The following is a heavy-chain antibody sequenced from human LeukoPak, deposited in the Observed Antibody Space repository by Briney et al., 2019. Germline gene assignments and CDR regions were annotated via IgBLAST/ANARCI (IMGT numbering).Heavy chain of an antibody. D-gene: IGHD2-2*01. CDR1: GFTFSSYA. CDR3: AKALGAVDCSSTSCYAGYYYYYGMDV. Sequence: PGGSLRLSCAASGFTFSSYAMSWVRQAPGKGLEWVSAISGSGGSTYYADSVKGRFTISRDNSKNTLYLQMNSLRAEDTAVYYCAKALGAVDCSSTSCYAGYYYYYGMDVWGKGTTVTVSS. J-gene: IGHJ6*04. V-gene: IGHV3-23*01. CDR2: ISGSGGST.